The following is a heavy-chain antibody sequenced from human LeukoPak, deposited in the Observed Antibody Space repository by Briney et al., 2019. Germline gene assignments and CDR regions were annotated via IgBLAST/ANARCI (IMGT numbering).Heavy chain of an antibody. CDR3: ATLEGLYD. CDR2: INHSGST. CDR1: GGSFSGYY. J-gene: IGHJ4*02. D-gene: IGHD2-8*01. V-gene: IGHV4-34*01. Sequence: SETLSLTCAVYGGSFSGYYWSWIRQPPGKGLEWIGEINHSGSTNYNPSLKSRVTISVDTSKNQFSLKLSSVTAADTAVYYCATLEGLYDWGQGTLVTVSS.